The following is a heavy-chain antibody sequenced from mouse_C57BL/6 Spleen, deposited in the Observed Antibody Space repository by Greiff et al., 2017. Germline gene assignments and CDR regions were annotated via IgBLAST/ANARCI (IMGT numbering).Heavy chain of an antibody. CDR1: GYTFTSYW. Sequence: QVQLQQPGAELVRPGSSVKLSCKASGYTFTSYWMDWVKQRPGQGLEWIGNIYPSDSETHYNHKFKDKATLTVDKSSSTAYMQLSSLTSEDSAVYYCARSSSGGGFADWGQGTLVTVSA. CDR3: ARSSSGGGFAD. CDR2: IYPSDSET. V-gene: IGHV1-61*01. D-gene: IGHD3-2*02. J-gene: IGHJ3*01.